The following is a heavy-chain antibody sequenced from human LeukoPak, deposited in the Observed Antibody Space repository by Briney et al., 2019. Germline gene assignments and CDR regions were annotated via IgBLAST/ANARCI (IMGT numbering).Heavy chain of an antibody. CDR2: TNSNGYT. D-gene: IGHD6-13*01. CDR1: SYSISSGYY. Sequence: SETLSLTCTVSSYSISSGYYWTWLRPPPGEGLEWIGSTNSNGYTYYSPSLKSRVSTSVDTSKNQFSLRLTSVTAADTAVYYCAREAAGGHNWFDPWGQGTLVTVSS. V-gene: IGHV4-38-2*02. J-gene: IGHJ5*02. CDR3: AREAAGGHNWFDP.